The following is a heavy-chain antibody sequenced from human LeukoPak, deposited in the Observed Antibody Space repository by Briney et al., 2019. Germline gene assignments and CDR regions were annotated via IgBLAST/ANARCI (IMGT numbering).Heavy chain of an antibody. D-gene: IGHD2-2*02. CDR3: ARALNLVVVPAAISDYYYYGMDV. Sequence: GGSLRLSCAASGFTFSSYSMNWVRQAPGKGLEWVSYISTSGTTTYYADSVKGRFTISRDNAKNSLYLQMNSLRAEDTAVYYCARALNLVVVPAAISDYYYYGMDVWGQGTTVTVPS. V-gene: IGHV3-48*04. J-gene: IGHJ6*02. CDR2: ISTSGTTT. CDR1: GFTFSSYS.